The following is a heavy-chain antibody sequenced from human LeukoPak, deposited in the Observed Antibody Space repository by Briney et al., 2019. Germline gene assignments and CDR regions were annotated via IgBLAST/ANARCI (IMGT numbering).Heavy chain of an antibody. CDR2: IYNSGST. Sequence: SETLSLTCTVSGGSISSYRWSWIRQPPGKALEWIGYIYNSGSTSYNPSLKSRVTISVDTSKNQFSLNLSSVTAADTAVYFCARQLRGEAVAGHLQPFDYWGQGTLVTVSS. CDR1: GGSISSYR. D-gene: IGHD6-19*01. J-gene: IGHJ4*02. V-gene: IGHV4-59*08. CDR3: ARQLRGEAVAGHLQPFDY.